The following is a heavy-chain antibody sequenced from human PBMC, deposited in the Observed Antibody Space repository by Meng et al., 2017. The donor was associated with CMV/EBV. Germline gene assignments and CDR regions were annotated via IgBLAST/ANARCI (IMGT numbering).Heavy chain of an antibody. D-gene: IGHD2-8*01. CDR3: ARDLMVYDGPYYYGMDV. J-gene: IGHJ6*02. Sequence: GSLRLSCTVSGGSISSYYWSWIRQPPGKGLEWIGYIYYSGSTNYNPSLKSRVTISVDTSKNQFSLKLSSVTAADTAVYYCARDLMVYDGPYYYGMDVWGQGTTVTVSS. CDR1: GGSISSYY. V-gene: IGHV4-59*01. CDR2: IYYSGST.